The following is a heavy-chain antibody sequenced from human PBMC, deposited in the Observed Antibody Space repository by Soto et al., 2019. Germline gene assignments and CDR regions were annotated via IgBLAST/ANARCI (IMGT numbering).Heavy chain of an antibody. J-gene: IGHJ4*02. CDR1: GGSISSYY. D-gene: IGHD1-1*01. CDR3: ARAGNYFGTGYQFDY. CDR2: IYYSGST. V-gene: IGHV4-59*01. Sequence: SETLSLTCTVSGGSISSYYWSWIRQPPGKGLEWIGYIYYSGSTNYNPSLKSRVTISVDTSKNQFSLKLSSVTAADTAIYYCARAGNYFGTGYQFDYWGQGTLVTVSS.